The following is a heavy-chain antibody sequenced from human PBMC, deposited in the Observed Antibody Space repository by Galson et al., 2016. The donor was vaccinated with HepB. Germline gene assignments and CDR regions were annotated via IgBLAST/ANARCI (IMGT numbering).Heavy chain of an antibody. CDR3: AKWGGSGYDWARLDY. J-gene: IGHJ4*02. Sequence: SLRLSCAASGFTFSSYGMHWVRQAPGKGLEWVAVISYDGSNKYYAASVKGRFTISRDNSKNTLYLQMNSLRAEDTAVYYCAKWGGSGYDWARLDYWGQGTLVTGSS. D-gene: IGHD5-12*01. CDR1: GFTFSSYG. V-gene: IGHV3-30*18. CDR2: ISYDGSNK.